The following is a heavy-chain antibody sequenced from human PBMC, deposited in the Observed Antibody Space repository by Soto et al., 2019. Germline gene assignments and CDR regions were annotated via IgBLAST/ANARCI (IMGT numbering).Heavy chain of an antibody. CDR1: GGSFSGYY. CDR3: ARHKVPLRSLNWFDP. V-gene: IGHV4-34*01. J-gene: IGHJ5*02. CDR2: INHSGST. Sequence: QVQLQQWGAGLLKPSETLSLTCAVYGGSFSGYYWSWIRQPPGKGLEWVGEINHSGSTNYNPSLKSRVTISVDTSKNQFSLKVSSVTAADTAVYYCARHKVPLRSLNWFDPWGQGTLVTVSS.